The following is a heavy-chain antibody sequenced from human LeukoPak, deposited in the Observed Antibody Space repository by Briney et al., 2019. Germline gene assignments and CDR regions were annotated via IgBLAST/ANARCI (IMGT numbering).Heavy chain of an antibody. CDR3: ARAGLWYQLDY. CDR2: IYTSGST. J-gene: IGHJ4*02. V-gene: IGHV4-61*02. Sequence: SQTLSLTCTVSGDSISSGSYYWSWIRQPAGKGLEWIGRIYTSGSTNYNPSLKSRVTISVDTSKNQFSLKLSSVTAADTAVYYCARAGLWYQLDYWGQGTLVTVSS. CDR1: GDSISSGSYY. D-gene: IGHD2-2*01.